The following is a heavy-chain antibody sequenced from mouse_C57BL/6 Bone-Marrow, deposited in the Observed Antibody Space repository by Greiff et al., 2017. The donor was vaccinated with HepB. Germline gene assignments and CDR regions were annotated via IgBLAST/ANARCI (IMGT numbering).Heavy chain of an antibody. D-gene: IGHD1-1*01. J-gene: IGHJ1*03. CDR2: ILPGSGST. Sequence: VQVVESGAELMKPGASVKLSCKATGYTFTGYWIEWVKQRPGHGLEWIGEILPGSGSTNYNEKFKGKATFTADTSSNTAYMQLSSLTTEDAAIYYCASGGSSYERYFDVWGTGTTVTVSS. CDR1: GYTFTGYW. CDR3: ASGGSSYERYFDV. V-gene: IGHV1-9*01.